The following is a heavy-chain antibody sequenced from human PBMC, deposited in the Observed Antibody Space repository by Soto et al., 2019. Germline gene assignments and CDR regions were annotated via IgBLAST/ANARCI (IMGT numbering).Heavy chain of an antibody. CDR2: MTGNGAT. J-gene: IGHJ5*01. CDR1: GFTFSSYA. D-gene: IGHD4-17*01. CDR3: AKSITTVTVAWFYS. Sequence: EVQLLESGGGSIQPGGSLRLSCEASGFTFSSYALSWVRQAPGKGLEWVSSMTGNGATYYADAVRGRFTVSRDNSKNTLYLQLNTLGAEDTAIYYCAKSITTVTVAWFYSWGQGTLVAVSS. V-gene: IGHV3-23*01.